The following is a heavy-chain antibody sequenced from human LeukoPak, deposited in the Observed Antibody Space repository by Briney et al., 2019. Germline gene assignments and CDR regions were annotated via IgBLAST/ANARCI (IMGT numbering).Heavy chain of an antibody. Sequence: ASVKVSCKASGYTFTHYYIHWVRQAPGQGLEWMGWINPNSGGTNYAQRFQGRVTMTRDTSISTAYMELSRLRTDDTAVYYCARGPLRLGELSLITSKNWFDPWGQGTLVTVSS. CDR2: INPNSGGT. D-gene: IGHD3-16*02. CDR3: ARGPLRLGELSLITSKNWFDP. J-gene: IGHJ5*02. CDR1: GYTFTHYY. V-gene: IGHV1-2*02.